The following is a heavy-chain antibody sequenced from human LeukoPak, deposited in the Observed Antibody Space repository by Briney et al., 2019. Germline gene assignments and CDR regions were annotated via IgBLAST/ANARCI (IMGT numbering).Heavy chain of an antibody. CDR1: GGSISSGSYY. D-gene: IGHD2-15*01. CDR3: ARAPGYCSGGSCYPSDRGRAPLDY. CDR2: IYTTGST. J-gene: IGHJ4*02. V-gene: IGHV4-61*02. Sequence: PSQTLSLTCTVSGGSISSGSYYWSWIRQPAGKGLDWIGRIYTTGSTNYNPSLKSRVTISVDTSKNQFSLKLSSVTAADTAVYYCARAPGYCSGGSCYPSDRGRAPLDYWGQGTLVTVSS.